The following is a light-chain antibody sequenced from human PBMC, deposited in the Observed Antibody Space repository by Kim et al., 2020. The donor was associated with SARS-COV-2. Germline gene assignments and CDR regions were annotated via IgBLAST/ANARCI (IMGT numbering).Light chain of an antibody. CDR2: GAS. CDR1: QSVSSSY. V-gene: IGKV3-20*01. CDR3: QQYGSSP. J-gene: IGKJ3*01. Sequence: SLSAGERATLACRASQSVSSSYLAWYQQKPGQAPRLLIYGASSRATGIPDRFSGSGSGTDFTLTISRLEPEDFAVYYCQQYGSSPFGPGTKVDIK.